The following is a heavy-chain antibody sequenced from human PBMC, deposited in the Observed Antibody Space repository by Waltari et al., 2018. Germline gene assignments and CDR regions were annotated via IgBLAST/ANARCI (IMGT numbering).Heavy chain of an antibody. CDR3: ARGGWAMIVVVRASAHFDY. Sequence: QVQLVQSGAEVKKPGASVKVSCKASGYTFTSYDINWVRQATGQGLEWMGWMNPNSGNTGYAQKFQGRVTMTRNTSISTAYMELSSLRSEDTAVYYCARGGWAMIVVVRASAHFDYWGQGTLVTVSS. J-gene: IGHJ4*02. CDR1: GYTFTSYD. CDR2: MNPNSGNT. V-gene: IGHV1-8*01. D-gene: IGHD3-22*01.